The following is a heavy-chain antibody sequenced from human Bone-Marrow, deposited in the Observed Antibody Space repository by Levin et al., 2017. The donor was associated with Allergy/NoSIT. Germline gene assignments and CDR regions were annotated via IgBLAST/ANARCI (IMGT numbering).Heavy chain of an antibody. V-gene: IGHV3-33*01. Sequence: SCAASGFTFSSYGMHWVRQAPGKGLEWVAVIWYDGSNKYYADSVKGRFTISRDNSKNTLYLQMNSLRAEDTAVYYCARGSGTPDYYYYYGMDVWGQGTTVTVSS. CDR2: IWYDGSNK. CDR3: ARGSGTPDYYYYYGMDV. J-gene: IGHJ6*02. CDR1: GFTFSSYG.